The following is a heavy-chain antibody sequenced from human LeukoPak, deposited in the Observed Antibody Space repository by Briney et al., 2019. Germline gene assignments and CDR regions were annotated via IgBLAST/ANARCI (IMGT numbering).Heavy chain of an antibody. CDR1: AYSFTRYG. D-gene: IGHD1-26*01. V-gene: IGHV1-18*01. CDR2: ISGSNGNT. J-gene: IGHJ4*02. CDR3: ARAGRGTYYYFDV. Sequence: ASVTLCFTFSAYSFTRYGLILVRLAPGQGNGWVGWISGSNGNTKYAQKLQGRVTMTTDTSTSTAYMEVRSLRSEDTAEYYCARAGRGTYYYFDVWGQGTLVTVSS.